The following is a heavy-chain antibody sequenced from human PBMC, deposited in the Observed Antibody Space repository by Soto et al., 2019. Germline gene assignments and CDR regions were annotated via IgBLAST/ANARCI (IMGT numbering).Heavy chain of an antibody. Sequence: PSETLSLTCTVSGGSISSGGYYWSWIRQHPGKGLEWIGYIYYSGSTYYNPSLKSRVTISVDTSKNQFSLKLSSVTAADTAVYYCARVESSLAAGDFDYWGQGTLVTVS. CDR1: GGSISSGGYY. CDR3: ARVESSLAAGDFDY. V-gene: IGHV4-31*03. J-gene: IGHJ4*02. CDR2: IYYSGST. D-gene: IGHD3-3*01.